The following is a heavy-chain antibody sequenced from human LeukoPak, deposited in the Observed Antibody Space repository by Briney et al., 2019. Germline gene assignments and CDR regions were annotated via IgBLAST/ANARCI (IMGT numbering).Heavy chain of an antibody. CDR2: MNEAGSDK. CDR3: VSWDVGHNNY. CDR1: GFSFSNFW. Sequence: GGPLRLSCAASGFSFSNFWMSWLRQAPGKGLEWVAHMNEAGSDKYYVEYVKGRFSISRDNAKNSVTLQMNSLRVEDTAVYYCVSWDVGHNNYWGQGAQVTVSS. D-gene: IGHD1-1*01. V-gene: IGHV3-7*01. J-gene: IGHJ4*02.